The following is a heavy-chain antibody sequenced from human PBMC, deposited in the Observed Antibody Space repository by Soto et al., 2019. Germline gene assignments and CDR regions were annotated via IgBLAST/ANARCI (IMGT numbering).Heavy chain of an antibody. V-gene: IGHV1-2*02. CDR3: TRDPSAAVPGAPGY. CDR2: INPKSGGT. D-gene: IGHD6-19*01. CDR1: GYTFTDNY. J-gene: IGHJ4*02. Sequence: ASVKVSCKASGYTFTDNYIHWVRQALGQGLEWMAWINPKSGGTNYAQRFKGRVTMARDTSISTAYLELTRLTSDDTAVYYCTRDPSAAVPGAPGYWGLGTLVPVSS.